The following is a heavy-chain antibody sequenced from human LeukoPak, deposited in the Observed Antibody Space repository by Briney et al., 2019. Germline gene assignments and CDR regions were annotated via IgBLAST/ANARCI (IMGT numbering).Heavy chain of an antibody. CDR1: GFTFGKYW. Sequence: GGSLRLSCVASGFTFGKYWMSWVRQAPGKGLEWVSVIYSGGSTYYADSVKGRFTISRDNSKNTLYLQMNSLRAEDTAVYYCARGRDILTLFDYWGQGTLVTVSS. CDR2: IYSGGST. J-gene: IGHJ4*02. CDR3: ARGRDILTLFDY. V-gene: IGHV3-53*01. D-gene: IGHD3-9*01.